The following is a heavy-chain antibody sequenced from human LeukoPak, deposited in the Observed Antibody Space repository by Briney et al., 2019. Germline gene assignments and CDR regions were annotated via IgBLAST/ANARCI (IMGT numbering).Heavy chain of an antibody. J-gene: IGHJ4*02. CDR3: AKGWQQQLVTFDY. D-gene: IGHD6-13*01. V-gene: IGHV3-48*01. CDR2: ISSSSSAI. Sequence: GGSLRLSCAASGFTFSSYSMNWVRQAPGKGLEWVSYISSSSSAIYYADSVKGRFTISRDNSKNTLYLQMNSLRAEDTAVYYCAKGWQQQLVTFDYWGQGTLVTVSS. CDR1: GFTFSSYS.